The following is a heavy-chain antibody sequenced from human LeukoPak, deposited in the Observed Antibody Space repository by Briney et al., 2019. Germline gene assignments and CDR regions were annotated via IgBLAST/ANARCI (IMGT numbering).Heavy chain of an antibody. Sequence: GGSLRLSCAASGFTFSSYSMNWVRQAPGKGLEWVSSIRGSSSHIDSADSVKGRFTISRDNAKNSLYLQMNSLRAEDTAVYYCARDLYDSGGYSSPIDYWGQGTLVTVSS. D-gene: IGHD3-22*01. CDR3: ARDLYDSGGYSSPIDY. V-gene: IGHV3-21*01. J-gene: IGHJ4*02. CDR2: IRGSSSHI. CDR1: GFTFSSYS.